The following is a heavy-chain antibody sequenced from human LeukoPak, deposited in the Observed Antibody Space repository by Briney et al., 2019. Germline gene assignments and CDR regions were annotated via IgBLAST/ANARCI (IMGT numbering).Heavy chain of an antibody. CDR3: AKSAFTIFGVVTAYYFDY. CDR1: GFTFSSYA. V-gene: IGHV3-23*01. Sequence: GGSLRLSCAASGFTFSSYAMSWVRQAPGKGLEWVLAISGSGGSTYYADSVKGRFTIPRDNSKNTLYLQMNSLRAEDTAVYYCAKSAFTIFGVVTAYYFDYWGQGTLVTVSS. CDR2: ISGSGGST. J-gene: IGHJ4*02. D-gene: IGHD3-3*01.